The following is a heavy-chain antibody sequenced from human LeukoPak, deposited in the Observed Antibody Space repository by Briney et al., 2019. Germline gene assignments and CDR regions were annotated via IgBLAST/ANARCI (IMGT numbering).Heavy chain of an antibody. J-gene: IGHJ6*02. V-gene: IGHV3-21*01. D-gene: IGHD3-10*01. CDR3: ARDYYGSGSYGYYYYYYGMDV. Sequence: PGGSLRLSCAASGFTFSSYSMNWVRQAPGKGLEWVSSISSSSSYIYYADSVKGRFTISRDNAKNSLYLQMNSLRAEDTAVYYCARDYYGSGSYGYYYYYYGMDVWGQGTTVTVSS. CDR2: ISSSSSYI. CDR1: GFTFSSYS.